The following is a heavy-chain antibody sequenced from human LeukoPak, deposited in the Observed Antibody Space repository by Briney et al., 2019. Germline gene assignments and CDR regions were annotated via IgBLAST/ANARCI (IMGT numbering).Heavy chain of an antibody. D-gene: IGHD6-13*01. CDR1: GYTFTSYD. Sequence: ASVKVSCKASGYTFTSYDINWVRQATGQGLEWMGWMNPNSGNTGYAQKFQGRVTMTRNTSISTAYMELSSLRYEDTAVYYCARWGSSWYNYYYYGMDVWGQGTTVTVSS. J-gene: IGHJ6*02. V-gene: IGHV1-8*01. CDR3: ARWGSSWYNYYYYGMDV. CDR2: MNPNSGNT.